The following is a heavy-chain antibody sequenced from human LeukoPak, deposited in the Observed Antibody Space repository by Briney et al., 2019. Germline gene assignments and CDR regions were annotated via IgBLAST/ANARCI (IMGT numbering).Heavy chain of an antibody. CDR1: RFTFDEYG. Sequence: GGSLRLSCAASRFTFDEYGMSWVRQTAGKGLEWVSGINWNGRSIGYADSVKGRFTVSRDNAKSSLYLQMNSLRAEDTALYYCAREGVGATSFDYWGQGTLVTVSS. J-gene: IGHJ4*02. D-gene: IGHD1-26*01. V-gene: IGHV3-20*04. CDR2: INWNGRSI. CDR3: AREGVGATSFDY.